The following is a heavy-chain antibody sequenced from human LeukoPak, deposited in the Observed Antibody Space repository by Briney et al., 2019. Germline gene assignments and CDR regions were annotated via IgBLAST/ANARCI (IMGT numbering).Heavy chain of an antibody. J-gene: IGHJ5*02. CDR2: ISAYNGNT. V-gene: IGHV1-18*01. D-gene: IGHD2-2*02. CDR1: GYTFTSYG. Sequence: ASVKVSCKASGYTFTSYGISWVRQAPGQGLEWMGWISAYNGNTNYAQKLQGRVTMTTDTSTSTAYMELRSLRSDDTAVYYCARVTGGRYCSTTSCYMRGWFDPWGQGTLVTVSS. CDR3: ARVTGGRYCSTTSCYMRGWFDP.